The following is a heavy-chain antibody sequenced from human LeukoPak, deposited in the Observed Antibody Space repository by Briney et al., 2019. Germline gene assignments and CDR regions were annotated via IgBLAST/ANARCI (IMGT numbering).Heavy chain of an antibody. Sequence: PSETLSLTCAVSGGSISSGGYSWSWIRQPAGKGLEWIGRIYASGTSNYNPSLKSRVTMSVDTSKNQISLRLSSVTAADTAVYYCATLDSSGAFDYWGQGTRVTVSS. D-gene: IGHD3-22*01. CDR3: ATLDSSGAFDY. CDR2: IYASGTS. V-gene: IGHV4-61*02. J-gene: IGHJ4*02. CDR1: GGSISSGGYS.